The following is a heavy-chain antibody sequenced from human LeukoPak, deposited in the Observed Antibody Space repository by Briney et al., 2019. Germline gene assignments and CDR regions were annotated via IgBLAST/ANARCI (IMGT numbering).Heavy chain of an antibody. CDR2: IKEDGGQQ. V-gene: IGHV3-7*01. CDR3: AKDSELVRGAPEPPIDY. D-gene: IGHD3-10*01. J-gene: IGHJ4*02. Sequence: GGSLRLSCAASGFTFSSHWMSWVRQAPGKGLEWVASIKEDGGQQYYVDSVKGRFTISRDNAKNSLYLQMDSLRAEDTAVYYCAKDSELVRGAPEPPIDYWGQGTLVTVSS. CDR1: GFTFSSHW.